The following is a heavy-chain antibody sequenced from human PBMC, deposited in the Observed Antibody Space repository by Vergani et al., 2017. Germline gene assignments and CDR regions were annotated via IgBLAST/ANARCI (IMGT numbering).Heavy chain of an antibody. CDR3: AKGLVMVVTKTPFDY. CDR2: ISGSAGST. CDR1: GFTFSSYA. Sequence: VQLLESGGGLVQPGGSLRLSCAASGFTFSSYAMSWVRQAPGKGLEWVSGISGSAGSTYYADSVKGRFTISRDNSKNTVYVQMKSLRADDTAVYYCAKGLVMVVTKTPFDYWGQGTLVTVSS. V-gene: IGHV3-23*01. D-gene: IGHD2-21*02. J-gene: IGHJ4*02.